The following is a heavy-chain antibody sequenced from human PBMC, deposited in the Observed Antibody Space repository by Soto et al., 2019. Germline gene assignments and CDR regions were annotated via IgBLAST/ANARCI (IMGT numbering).Heavy chain of an antibody. CDR3: ARHDAVIVEGFDI. CDR2: IYYSRST. V-gene: IGHV4-39*01. Sequence: PSETLSLTCTVSGGSISSSSYYWGWIRQPPGKGLEWIGSIYYSRSTYYNPSLKSRVTISIDTSKNQFSLKLSSVTAADTAVYYCARHDAVIVEGFDIWGQGTMVTVSS. D-gene: IGHD3-22*01. J-gene: IGHJ3*02. CDR1: GGSISSSSYY.